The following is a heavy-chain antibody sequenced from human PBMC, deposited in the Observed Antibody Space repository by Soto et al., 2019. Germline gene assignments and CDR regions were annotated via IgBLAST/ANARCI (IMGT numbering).Heavy chain of an antibody. Sequence: EVQLLESGGGLVQPGGSLRLSCAASGFTFSSYAMSWVRQAPGKGLEWVSAISGSGGSTYYADSVKGRFTISRDNSKNTLYLQMTSLRAEDTAVYYCASNLPGSGSYFYYYYYMDVWGKGTTVTVSS. CDR1: GFTFSSYA. D-gene: IGHD3-10*01. CDR3: ASNLPGSGSYFYYYYYMDV. V-gene: IGHV3-23*01. J-gene: IGHJ6*03. CDR2: ISGSGGST.